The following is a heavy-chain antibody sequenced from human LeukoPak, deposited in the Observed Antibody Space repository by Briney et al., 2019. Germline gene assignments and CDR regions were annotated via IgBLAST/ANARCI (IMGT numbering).Heavy chain of an antibody. Sequence: GGSLRLSCAASGFTVSSNYMSWVRQAPGKGLEWVSVIYSGGSTYYADSVKGRFTISRDNSKNTLYLQMNSLRAEDTAVYYCARGVHYYDSSGYPEFVDYWGQGTLVTVSS. CDR1: GFTVSSNY. D-gene: IGHD3-22*01. CDR2: IYSGGST. V-gene: IGHV3-53*01. CDR3: ARGVHYYDSSGYPEFVDY. J-gene: IGHJ4*02.